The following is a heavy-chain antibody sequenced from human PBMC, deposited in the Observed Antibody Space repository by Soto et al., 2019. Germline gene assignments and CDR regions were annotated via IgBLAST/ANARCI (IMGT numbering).Heavy chain of an antibody. CDR3: ARGYSSGWYRGTNAFDI. Sequence: SVKVSCKASGGTFSSYAISWVRQAPGQGLEWMGGIIPIFGTANYAQKFQGRVTITVDESTSTAYMELSSLRSEDTAVYYCARGYSSGWYRGTNAFDIWGQGTMVTVSS. CDR2: IIPIFGTA. D-gene: IGHD6-19*01. J-gene: IGHJ3*02. CDR1: GGTFSSYA. V-gene: IGHV1-69*13.